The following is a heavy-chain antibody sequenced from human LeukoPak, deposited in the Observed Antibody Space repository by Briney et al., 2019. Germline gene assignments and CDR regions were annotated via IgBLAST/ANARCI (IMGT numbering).Heavy chain of an antibody. J-gene: IGHJ6*02. V-gene: IGHV3-23*01. CDR1: GXTFSSYA. CDR3: AKVLQYHYYDMDV. Sequence: GGSLRLSCAASGXTFSSYAMSWVRQAPGKGLEWVSVISNSGGSTYYADSVKGRFTISRDKSKKTMYLQMNSLRAEDTAVYYCAKVLQYHYYDMDVWGQGTTVTVSS. D-gene: IGHD5-24*01. CDR2: ISNSGGST.